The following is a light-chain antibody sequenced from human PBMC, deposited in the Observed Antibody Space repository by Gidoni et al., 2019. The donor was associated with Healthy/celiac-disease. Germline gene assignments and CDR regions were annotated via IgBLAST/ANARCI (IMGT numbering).Light chain of an antibody. CDR3: QQSYSTPQT. CDR2: AAS. Sequence: DSQMTQSPSSLSASVGDRVTITCRASQSMSSYLNWYQQKPGKAPQLLIYAASSLQSGVPSRFSGSGSGTDFTLTISSLQPEDFATYYCQQSYSTPQTFGQGTKVEIK. J-gene: IGKJ1*01. CDR1: QSMSSY. V-gene: IGKV1-39*01.